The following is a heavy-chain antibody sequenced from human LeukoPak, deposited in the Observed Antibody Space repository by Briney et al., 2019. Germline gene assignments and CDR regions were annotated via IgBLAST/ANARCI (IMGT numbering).Heavy chain of an antibody. Sequence: SVKVSCKASGYTFTSYGISWVRQAPGQGLEWMGWISAYNGNTNYAQKLQGRVTMTTDTSTSTAYMELRSLRSDDTAVYYCARVGCSSSSCYHYGMDVWGEGTTVTDSS. J-gene: IGHJ6*04. V-gene: IGHV1-18*01. CDR1: GYTFTSYG. D-gene: IGHD2-2*01. CDR2: ISAYNGNT. CDR3: ARVGCSSSSCYHYGMDV.